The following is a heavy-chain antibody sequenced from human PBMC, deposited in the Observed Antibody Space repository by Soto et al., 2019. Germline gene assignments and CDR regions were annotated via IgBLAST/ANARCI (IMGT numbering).Heavy chain of an antibody. CDR2: INAGNGNT. V-gene: IGHV1-3*01. CDR3: ARGQWGSSWYY. J-gene: IGHJ4*02. Sequence: ASARVSCKASGYTLTSYAMRWVRQAPGQSLEWMGWINAGNGNTNYAQKLQGRVTMTTDTSTSTAYMELSSLRSEDTAVYYCARGQWGSSWYYWGQGTLVTVSS. CDR1: GYTLTSYA. D-gene: IGHD6-13*01.